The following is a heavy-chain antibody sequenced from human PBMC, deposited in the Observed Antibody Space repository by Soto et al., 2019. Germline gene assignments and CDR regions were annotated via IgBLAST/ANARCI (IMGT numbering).Heavy chain of an antibody. V-gene: IGHV3-30-3*01. D-gene: IGHD6-19*01. CDR2: ISYDGSNK. Sequence: PGGSLRLSCAASGFTFSSYAMHWVRQAPGKGLEWVAVISYDGSNKYYADSVKGRFTISRDNSKNTLYLRMNSLRAEDTAVYYCARDLDSSGWYDTNFDYWGQGTLVTVSS. CDR3: ARDLDSSGWYDTNFDY. J-gene: IGHJ4*02. CDR1: GFTFSSYA.